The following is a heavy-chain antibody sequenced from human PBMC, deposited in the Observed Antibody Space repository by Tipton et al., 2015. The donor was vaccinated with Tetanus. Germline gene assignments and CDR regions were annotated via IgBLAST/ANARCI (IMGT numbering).Heavy chain of an antibody. CDR3: EAQRTSEDF. CDR1: GFTFSHFA. J-gene: IGHJ4*02. D-gene: IGHD1-14*01. Sequence: LSLTCVASGFTFSHFAVSWVRRAPGRGLEWVSSLSHDGGNIYYADFARGRFTISRDNSKNTLFLQMDGLRAEDTAIYYCEAQRTSEDFWGQGTLVTASS. V-gene: IGHV3-23*01. CDR2: LSHDGGNI.